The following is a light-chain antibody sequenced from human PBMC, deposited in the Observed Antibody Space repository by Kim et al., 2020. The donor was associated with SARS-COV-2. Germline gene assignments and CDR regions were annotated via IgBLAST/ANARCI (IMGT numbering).Light chain of an antibody. J-gene: IGLJ2*01. Sequence: GQRVTISCSGGTSNIGNNYISWYRQFPGTAPKLLIYDNNKRPSGIPDRFSGSKSGTSATLGITGLQTGDEADYYCGTWDSSLSAVVFGGGTQLTVL. V-gene: IGLV1-51*01. CDR3: GTWDSSLSAVV. CDR1: TSNIGNNY. CDR2: DNN.